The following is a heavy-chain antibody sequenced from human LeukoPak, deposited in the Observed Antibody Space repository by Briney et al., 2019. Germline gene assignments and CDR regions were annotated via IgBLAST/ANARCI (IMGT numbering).Heavy chain of an antibody. CDR2: IYYSGST. CDR3: ARCGTSTQYYYYYYYMDV. V-gene: IGHV4-39*01. CDR1: GGSISSSSYY. Sequence: SETLSLTCTVSGGSISSSSYYWGWIRQPPGKGLEWVGSIYYSGSTYYNPSLKSRVTISVDTSKNQFSLKLSSVTAADTAVYYCARCGTSTQYYYYYYYMDVWGKGTTVTVSS. D-gene: IGHD2-2*01. J-gene: IGHJ6*03.